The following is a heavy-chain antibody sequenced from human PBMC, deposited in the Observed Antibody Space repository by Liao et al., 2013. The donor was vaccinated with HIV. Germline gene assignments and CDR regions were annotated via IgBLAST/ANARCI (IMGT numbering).Heavy chain of an antibody. CDR1: GGSISSYY. V-gene: IGHV4-4*07. Sequence: QVQLQESGPGLVKPSETLSLTCTVSGGSISSYYWSWIRQPAGKGLEWIGRIYTSGSTNYNPSLKSRVTISADTSSNHVSLKLTSVTAADTAVYYCARVQWXPAPNWYSDLWGRGTLVIVSS. CDR3: ARVQWXPAPNWYSDL. J-gene: IGHJ2*01. D-gene: IGHD1-26*01. CDR2: IYTSGST.